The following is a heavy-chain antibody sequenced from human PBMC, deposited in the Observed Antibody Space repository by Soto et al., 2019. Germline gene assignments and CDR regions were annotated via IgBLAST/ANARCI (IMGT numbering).Heavy chain of an antibody. J-gene: IGHJ4*02. CDR1: GFTFSSYW. CDR2: INSDGSST. Sequence: GGSLRLSCAASGFTFSSYWMHWVRQAPGKGLVWVSRINSDGSSTSYADSVKGRFTISRDNAKNTLYLQMNSLRAEDTAVYYCARPVPQSIAVAEYFDYWGQGTLVTVSS. V-gene: IGHV3-74*01. CDR3: ARPVPQSIAVAEYFDY. D-gene: IGHD6-19*01.